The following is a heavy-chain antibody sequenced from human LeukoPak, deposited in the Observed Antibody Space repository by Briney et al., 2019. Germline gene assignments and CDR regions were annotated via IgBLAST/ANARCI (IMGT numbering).Heavy chain of an antibody. Sequence: SVKVSCKASGGTFSSYAISWVRQAPGQGLEWMGRIIPILGIANYAQKFQGRVTITADKSTSTAYMELSSLRSEDTAVYYCARGSYYYDSSGYWDWFDPWGQGTLVTVSS. CDR3: ARGSYYYDSSGYWDWFDP. J-gene: IGHJ5*02. CDR2: IIPILGIA. V-gene: IGHV1-69*04. CDR1: GGTFSSYA. D-gene: IGHD3-22*01.